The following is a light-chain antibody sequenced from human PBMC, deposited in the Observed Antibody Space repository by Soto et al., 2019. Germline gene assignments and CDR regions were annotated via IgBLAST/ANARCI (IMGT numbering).Light chain of an antibody. V-gene: IGLV2-23*01. CDR2: EGS. CDR3: CSYAGSLHVV. J-gene: IGLJ2*01. Sequence: QSALTQPASVSGSPGQSITISCTGTSSDVGSYNLVSWYQQHPGKAPKLMIYEGSKRPSGVSNRFSGSKSGNTASLTISGLQAEDEADYYCCSYAGSLHVVFGGGTTVTVL. CDR1: SSDVGSYNL.